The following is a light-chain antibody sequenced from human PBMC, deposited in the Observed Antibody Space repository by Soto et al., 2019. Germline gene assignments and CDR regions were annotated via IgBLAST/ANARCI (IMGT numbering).Light chain of an antibody. CDR2: DVS. CDR1: SSDVGGYNY. V-gene: IGLV2-11*01. Sequence: QSVLTQPRSVSGSPGQSVTISCTGTSSDVGGYNYVSWYQQHPGKAPKLMIYDVSKRPSGVPDRFSGSKSGNTASLTISGLQAEDEADYYCCSYVGSYTSYVFGTGTKVTVL. CDR3: CSYVGSYTSYV. J-gene: IGLJ1*01.